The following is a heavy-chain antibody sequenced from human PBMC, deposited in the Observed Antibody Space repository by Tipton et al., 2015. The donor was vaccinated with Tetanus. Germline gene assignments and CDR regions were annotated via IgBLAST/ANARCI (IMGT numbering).Heavy chain of an antibody. CDR3: ARDRGDYIYYGMDV. D-gene: IGHD3-22*01. CDR2: IDPNSGGT. Sequence: QLVQSGAEVKKPGASVKVSCKASGYTFTGYYIYCVRQAPGQGLEWMGWIDPNSGGTNYAQKFQGRVTMTRDTSISTAYMELSSLRSDNTAVYYCARDRGDYIYYGMDVWGPGTTVTVSS. V-gene: IGHV1-2*02. J-gene: IGHJ6*02. CDR1: GYTFTGYY.